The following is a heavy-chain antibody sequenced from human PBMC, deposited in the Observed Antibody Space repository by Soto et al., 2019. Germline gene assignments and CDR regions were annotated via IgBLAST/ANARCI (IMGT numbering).Heavy chain of an antibody. CDR1: GGSISSDSYS. J-gene: IGHJ5*01. Sequence: SETLSLTCTVSGGSISSDSYSWTWIRQHPGKGLEWIGYIYHTGSTHYNPSLKSRATISVDTSKNQFSLKLSSVTAADTAVYYCAREAAARIERWFDSWGQGTLVTVST. V-gene: IGHV4-31*03. CDR3: AREAAARIERWFDS. CDR2: IYHTGST. D-gene: IGHD6-6*01.